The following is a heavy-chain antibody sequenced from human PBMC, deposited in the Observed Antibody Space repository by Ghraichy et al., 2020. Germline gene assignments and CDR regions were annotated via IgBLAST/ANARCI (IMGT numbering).Heavy chain of an antibody. J-gene: IGHJ4*02. CDR3: ARVQVVGRGFDY. CDR2: IYSGGST. CDR1: GFSVSNNY. Sequence: GGSLRLSCAASGFSVSNNYMSWVRQAPGKGLEWVSVIYSGGSTDYADSVKGRFTISTDNSKNRLYLQMNSLRVEDTAVYYCARVQVVGRGFDYWGQGTLVTVSS. V-gene: IGHV3-53*01. D-gene: IGHD2-8*02.